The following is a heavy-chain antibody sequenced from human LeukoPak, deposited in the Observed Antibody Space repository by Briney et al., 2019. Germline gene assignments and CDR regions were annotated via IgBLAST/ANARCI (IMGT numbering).Heavy chain of an antibody. D-gene: IGHD3-10*01. CDR3: SRPVVSGGSGVDY. V-gene: IGHV3-73*01. CDR2: IRSKTNNYAT. J-gene: IGHJ4*02. Sequence: GGSLRLSCAASGFTFSASAMHWVRQASGKGLEWVGRIRSKTNNYATAYAASVKDSFTISRDDSNNTAYLKLNRIKTEDTAVSYCSRPVVSGGSGVDYWGRGTLVTVSS. CDR1: GFTFSASA.